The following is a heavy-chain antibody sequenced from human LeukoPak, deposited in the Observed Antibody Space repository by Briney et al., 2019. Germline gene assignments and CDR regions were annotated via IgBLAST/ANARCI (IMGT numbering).Heavy chain of an antibody. V-gene: IGHV3-74*01. D-gene: IGHD6-13*01. J-gene: IGHJ5*02. CDR2: INNDESHT. Sequence: GGSLRLACAASGFTFSSYWMHWVRQAPGKGLVWVSRINNDESHTTYADSVKGRFTISRDNAKNTLYLQMNSLRVEDTAVYYCARDQSSSWYVAWFDPWGQGTLVTVSS. CDR1: GFTFSSYW. CDR3: ARDQSSSWYVAWFDP.